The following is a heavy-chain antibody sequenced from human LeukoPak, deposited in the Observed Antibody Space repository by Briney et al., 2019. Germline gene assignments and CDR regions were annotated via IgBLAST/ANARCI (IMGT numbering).Heavy chain of an antibody. D-gene: IGHD3-16*01. CDR1: RFTFSSYW. CDR2: IKQDGSEK. V-gene: IGHV3-7*01. Sequence: GGSLRLSCAASRFTFSSYWMSWVRQAPGKGLEWVANIKQDGSEKYYVDSVKGRFTISRDNAKNSLYLQMNSLRAEDTAVYYCARGAMITFGGAYYFDYWGQGTLVTVSS. CDR3: ARGAMITFGGAYYFDY. J-gene: IGHJ4*02.